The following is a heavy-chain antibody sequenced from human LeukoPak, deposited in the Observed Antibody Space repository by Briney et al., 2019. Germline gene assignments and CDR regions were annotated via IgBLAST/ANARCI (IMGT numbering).Heavy chain of an antibody. D-gene: IGHD3-10*01. Sequence: GGSLRLSCAASGFTFTDYAMSWVRQAPGKGLEWVSSISGGSSFISYADSVKGRFIISRDNAKNSLSLQMNSLRVEDTAVYYCAREDYGSGSYLNWFDSWGQGTLVTVSS. CDR2: ISGGSSFI. CDR1: GFTFTDYA. CDR3: AREDYGSGSYLNWFDS. V-gene: IGHV3-21*01. J-gene: IGHJ5*01.